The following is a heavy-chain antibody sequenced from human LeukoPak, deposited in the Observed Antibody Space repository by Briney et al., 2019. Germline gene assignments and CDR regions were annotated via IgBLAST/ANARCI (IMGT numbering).Heavy chain of an antibody. V-gene: IGHV3-23*01. CDR2: ISGSGGST. CDR1: GFTFRDYG. J-gene: IGHJ4*02. Sequence: GGSLRLSCAASGFTFRDYGMSWVRQAPGKGLEWVSTISGSGGSTYYADSVKGRFTISRDNSKNTLYLQMNSLRAEDTAVYYCAKVPITMIVVVEYYFDYWGQGTLVTVSS. CDR3: AKVPITMIVVVEYYFDY. D-gene: IGHD3-22*01.